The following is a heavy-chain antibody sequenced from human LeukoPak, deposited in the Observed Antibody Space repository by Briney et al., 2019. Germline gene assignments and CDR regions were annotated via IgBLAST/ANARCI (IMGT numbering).Heavy chain of an antibody. J-gene: IGHJ5*02. V-gene: IGHV1-2*02. Sequence: GASVKVSCKASGYTFTGCYMHWVRQAPGQGLEWMGWINPNSGGTNYAQKFQGRVTMTRDTSISTAYMELSRLRSDDTAVYYCARASSSWPRNWFDPWGQGTLVTVSS. CDR3: ARASSSWPRNWFDP. CDR1: GYTFTGCY. CDR2: INPNSGGT. D-gene: IGHD6-13*01.